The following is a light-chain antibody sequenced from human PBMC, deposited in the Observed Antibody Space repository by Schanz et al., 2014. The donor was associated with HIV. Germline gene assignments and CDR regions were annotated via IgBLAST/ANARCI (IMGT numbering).Light chain of an antibody. CDR1: SSDVGGYNY. CDR3: CSYAGSYTFYV. Sequence: QSALTQPASVSGSPGQSITISCTGTSSDVGGYNYVSWYQQHPGRAPRLLVYDVTYRPSGVSNRFSGSKSGNTASLTISGLQAEDEADYYCCSYAGSYTFYVFGTGTKLTVL. CDR2: DVT. V-gene: IGLV2-14*03. J-gene: IGLJ1*01.